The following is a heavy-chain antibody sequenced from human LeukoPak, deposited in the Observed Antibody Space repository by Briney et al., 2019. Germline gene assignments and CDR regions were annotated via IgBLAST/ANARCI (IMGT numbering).Heavy chain of an antibody. CDR2: INHSGST. D-gene: IGHD5-18*01. Sequence: PSETLSLTCAVYGGSFSGYYWNWIRQPPGKGLECIGEINHSGSTKYNPTLKSRVTISVDTSKNWFSLRPTSVTAADTAVYYCARGQKYTSGYTVTELGSRYFDYWGQGTLVTVSS. J-gene: IGHJ4*02. CDR3: ARGQKYTSGYTVTELGSRYFDY. CDR1: GGSFSGYY. V-gene: IGHV4-34*01.